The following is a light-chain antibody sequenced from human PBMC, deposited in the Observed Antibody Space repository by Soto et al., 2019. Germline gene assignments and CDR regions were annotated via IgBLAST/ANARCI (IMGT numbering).Light chain of an antibody. J-gene: IGLJ2*01. Sequence: QSALTQPASVSGSPGQSITIYCTGTSSDVGGYNYVSWYQQHPGKAPKVMIYDVSNRPSGVSNRFSGSKSGNTASLTISGLQPEDEADYYCSSYTSSSTVVFGGGTKLTVL. V-gene: IGLV2-14*01. CDR2: DVS. CDR1: SSDVGGYNY. CDR3: SSYTSSSTVV.